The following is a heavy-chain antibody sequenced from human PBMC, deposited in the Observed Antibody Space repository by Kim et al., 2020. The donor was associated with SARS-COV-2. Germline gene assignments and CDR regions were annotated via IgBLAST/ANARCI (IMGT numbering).Heavy chain of an antibody. D-gene: IGHD5-18*01. CDR2: ISGTSGRT. J-gene: IGHJ4*02. CDR1: GFTFSSHG. V-gene: IGHV3-23*01. CDR3: AKFATYSTACLES. Sequence: GGSLRLSCAASGFTFSSHGMSWVRQAPGKGLEWVSSISGTSGRTWYAESVKGRFTISRDNSKNTLYLHLNSLRAEDTAVYYCAKFATYSTACLESWGQGTLVTVSS.